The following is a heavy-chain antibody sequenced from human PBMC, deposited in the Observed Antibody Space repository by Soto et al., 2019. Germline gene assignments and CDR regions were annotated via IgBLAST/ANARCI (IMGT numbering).Heavy chain of an antibody. D-gene: IGHD3-10*01. CDR3: AHITYGSRSHITSFDD. V-gene: IGHV2-5*02. CDR2: IYWDDDK. J-gene: IGHJ4*02. CDR1: GFSLSTSGVG. Sequence: QITLKESGPTLVKPTQTLTLTCTFSGFSLSTSGVGVGWIRQPPGKALEWLALIYWDDDKRYSPSLKSRLTITKDPSKNQVVPTMINLDPVDTATYSCAHITYGSRSHITSFDDWGQGTLVTVSS.